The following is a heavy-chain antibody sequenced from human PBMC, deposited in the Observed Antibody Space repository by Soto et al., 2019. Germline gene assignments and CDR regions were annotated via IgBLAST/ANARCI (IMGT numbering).Heavy chain of an antibody. Sequence: EVQLLESGGGLVQPGGSLRLSCAASGFTFSSYAMRWVRQAPGKGLEWVSVISGSGDSTYYADSVKGRFTISRDNSKNTLYLQMNSLRAEDTAVYYCAKRSSGSYFDYWGQGTLVTVSS. V-gene: IGHV3-23*01. CDR3: AKRSSGSYFDY. J-gene: IGHJ4*02. D-gene: IGHD3-10*01. CDR1: GFTFSSYA. CDR2: ISGSGDST.